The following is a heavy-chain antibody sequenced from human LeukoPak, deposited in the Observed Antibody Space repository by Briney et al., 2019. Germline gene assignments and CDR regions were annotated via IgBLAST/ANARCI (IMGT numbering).Heavy chain of an antibody. CDR1: GFTFSSYS. CDR3: AREILDRSDAFDI. CDR2: ISSSSSTI. Sequence: PGGSLRLSCAASGFTFSSYSMNWVRQAPGKGLEWVSYISSSSSTIYYADSVKGRFTISRDNAKNSLYLQMNSLRAEDTAVYYCAREILDRSDAFDIWGQGTMVTVSS. V-gene: IGHV3-48*01. D-gene: IGHD3-3*01. J-gene: IGHJ3*02.